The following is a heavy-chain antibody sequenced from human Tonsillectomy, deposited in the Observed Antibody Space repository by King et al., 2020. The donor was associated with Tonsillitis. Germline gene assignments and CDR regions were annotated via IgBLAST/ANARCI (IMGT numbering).Heavy chain of an antibody. D-gene: IGHD2-8*01. Sequence: VQLVESGGGLVQPGGSLRLSCAASGFTFISYAMSWGRQAPGKGLEWVSAISGSGGITYYADSVKGRFTISSDNCKNTLYLQMNSLIAEDTAVYYCAKDLDIVLMVYAGDYWGQGTLVTVSS. CDR2: ISGSGGIT. V-gene: IGHV3-23*04. CDR3: AKDLDIVLMVYAGDY. CDR1: GFTFISYA. J-gene: IGHJ4*02.